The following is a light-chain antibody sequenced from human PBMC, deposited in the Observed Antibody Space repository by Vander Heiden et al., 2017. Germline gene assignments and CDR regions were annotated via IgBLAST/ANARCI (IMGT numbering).Light chain of an antibody. CDR1: QSVLYSSKNKNY. J-gene: IGKJ2*01. V-gene: IGKV4-1*01. CDR3: QQYYSSPFT. CDR2: WAS. Sequence: DIVMSQYTESMDVSLGERATINCKSSQSVLYSSKNKNYLAWFQQRPGQPPKLLIYWASIRESGVPDRFSGSGSGTDFTLSISSLQAEDVAVYYCQQYYSSPFTFVQGTKLEIK.